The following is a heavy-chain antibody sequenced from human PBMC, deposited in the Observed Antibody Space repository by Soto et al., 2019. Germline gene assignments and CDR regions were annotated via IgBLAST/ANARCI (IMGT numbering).Heavy chain of an antibody. CDR3: ARHYSSTSSLDV. V-gene: IGHV5-10-1*01. CDR2: IDPSDSYT. Sequence: ESLKISCKGSGYSFTSYWISWVCQMPGKGLEWMGRIDPSDSYTYYSPSFQGHVTISADKSISTAYLQWSSLKASDTAMYYCARHYSSTSSLDVWGQGTTVTVSS. CDR1: GYSFTSYW. J-gene: IGHJ6*02. D-gene: IGHD6-13*01.